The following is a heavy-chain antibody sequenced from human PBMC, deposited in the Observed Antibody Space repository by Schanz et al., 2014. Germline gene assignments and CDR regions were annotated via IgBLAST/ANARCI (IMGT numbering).Heavy chain of an antibody. D-gene: IGHD1-26*01. V-gene: IGHV3-74*02. CDR2: INSVGSNT. CDR3: ARDHTTESYYSAGPPIDY. CDR1: GFTFSSHW. Sequence: EVQLVESGGGLVQPGGSLRLSCAASGFTFSSHWMHWVRQDPGKGLVWVARINSVGSNTDYAESVKGRFTISRDNSKNTLYLQMDSLRAEDTAVYYCARDHTTESYYSAGPPIDYWGQGTLLTVSS. J-gene: IGHJ4*02.